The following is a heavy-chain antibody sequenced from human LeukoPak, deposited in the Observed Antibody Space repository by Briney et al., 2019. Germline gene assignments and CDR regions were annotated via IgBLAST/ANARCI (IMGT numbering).Heavy chain of an antibody. Sequence: PGGSPRLSCAASGFTFSSYAMSWVRQAPGKGLEWVSAISGSGGSTYYADSVKGRFTISRDNSKSTLYLQMNSLRAEDTAVYYCANPFSTPRSNYYIDVWGKGTTVTVS. CDR2: ISGSGGST. CDR3: ANPFSTPRSNYYIDV. CDR1: GFTFSSYA. D-gene: IGHD2-2*01. V-gene: IGHV3-23*01. J-gene: IGHJ6*03.